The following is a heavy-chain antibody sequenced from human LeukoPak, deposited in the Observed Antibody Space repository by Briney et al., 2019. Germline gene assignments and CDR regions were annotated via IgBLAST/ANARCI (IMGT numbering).Heavy chain of an antibody. CDR3: ARGGEIRFLEWSTSFDP. Sequence: NTSETLSLTCAVYGGSFSGYYWSWIRRPPGKGLEWIGEINHSGSTNYNPSLKSRVTISVDTSKNQFSLKLSSVTAADTAVYYCARGGEIRFLEWSTSFDPWGQGTLVTVSS. D-gene: IGHD3-3*01. J-gene: IGHJ5*02. CDR1: GGSFSGYY. CDR2: INHSGST. V-gene: IGHV4-34*01.